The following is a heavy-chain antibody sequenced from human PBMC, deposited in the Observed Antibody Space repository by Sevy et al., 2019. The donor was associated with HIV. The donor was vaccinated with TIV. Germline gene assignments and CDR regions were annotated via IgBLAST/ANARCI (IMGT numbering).Heavy chain of an antibody. J-gene: IGHJ6*02. CDR1: GYTFNTYG. V-gene: IGHV1-18*01. D-gene: IGHD6-13*01. Sequence: ASVKVSCKASGYTFNTYGISWVRQAPGQGLEWMGWISSYYGNTNIAQKFQGRVTMTTDTITNTAYMELTSLRSDDTAVYYCARERTRWQQLVEYYLGMDVWGQGTPVTVSS. CDR3: ARERTRWQQLVEYYLGMDV. CDR2: ISSYYGNT.